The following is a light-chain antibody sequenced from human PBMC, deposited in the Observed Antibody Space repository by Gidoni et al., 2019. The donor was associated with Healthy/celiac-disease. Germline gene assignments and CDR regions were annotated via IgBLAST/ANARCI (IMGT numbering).Light chain of an antibody. CDR2: GAS. V-gene: IGKV3-15*01. CDR1: QSVSSN. Sequence: SCSASQSVSSNLAWYQQKPGQAPRLLIYGASTRATGIPARFSGSGSGTEFTLTIRSLQSEDFAVYYCQQYNNWPPLTFGGGTKVEIK. J-gene: IGKJ4*01. CDR3: QQYNNWPPLT.